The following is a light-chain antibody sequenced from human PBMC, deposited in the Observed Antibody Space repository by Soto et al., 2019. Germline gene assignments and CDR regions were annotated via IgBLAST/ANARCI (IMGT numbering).Light chain of an antibody. V-gene: IGKV1-5*03. CDR2: KAS. CDR1: QSISSW. CDR3: QQYNSYSPWT. J-gene: IGKJ1*01. Sequence: DIQMTQSPSTLSASVGDRVTITCRASQSISSWLAWYQLKPGKAPKLLIYKASSLESGVPSRFSGSGSGTEFTLTISSLQPDDFATYFCQQYNSYSPWTFGQGTKAEIK.